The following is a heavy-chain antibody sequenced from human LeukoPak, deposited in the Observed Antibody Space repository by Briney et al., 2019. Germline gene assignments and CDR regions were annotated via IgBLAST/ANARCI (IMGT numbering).Heavy chain of an antibody. J-gene: IGHJ4*02. CDR1: GGTFTSYG. CDR3: ARDEAWGSPIDSGYNYGARYLDY. V-gene: IGHV1-18*01. Sequence: ASVKVSCKASGGTFTSYGISWVRQAPGQGLEWMGWISAYNGNTNYAQKLQGRLTMTTDTSTSTAYMELRSLRSDDTAVYYCARDEAWGSPIDSGYNYGARYLDYWGQGTLVTVSS. D-gene: IGHD5-18*01. CDR2: ISAYNGNT.